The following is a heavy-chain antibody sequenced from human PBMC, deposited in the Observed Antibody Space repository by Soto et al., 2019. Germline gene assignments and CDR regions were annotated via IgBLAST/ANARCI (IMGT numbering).Heavy chain of an antibody. Sequence: SETLSLTCTVSGGSVSSGSYCWSWIRQPPGKGLEWIGYFYYSGSAYYSPSLKSRVTISLDTSKNQFSLKLSSVTAADTAVYYCARGHITMVRGAANWFDPWGQGTLVTVPQ. CDR3: ARGHITMVRGAANWFDP. V-gene: IGHV4-30-4*08. CDR1: GGSVSSGSYC. CDR2: FYYSGSA. J-gene: IGHJ5*02. D-gene: IGHD3-10*01.